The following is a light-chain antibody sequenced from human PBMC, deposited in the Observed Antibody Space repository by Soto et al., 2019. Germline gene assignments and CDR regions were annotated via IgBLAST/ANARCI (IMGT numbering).Light chain of an antibody. CDR3: SSYTYSSTLV. CDR2: DVS. V-gene: IGLV2-14*03. CDR1: SSDVGAYNY. J-gene: IGLJ3*02. Sequence: QSVLTQPASVSGSPGQSIPISCTGTSSDVGAYNYVSWYQQHPGKATKLIIYDVSSRPSGVSNRFSGSKSGNTASLTISGLQAEDEADYYCSSYTYSSTLVFGGGTKVTVL.